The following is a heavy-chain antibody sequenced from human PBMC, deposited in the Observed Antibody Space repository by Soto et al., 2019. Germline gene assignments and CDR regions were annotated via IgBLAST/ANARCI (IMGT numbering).Heavy chain of an antibody. CDR2: IRGVSDVI. D-gene: IGHD3-9*01. J-gene: IGHJ5*02. Sequence: GGSLRLSCVASGFTFSSYSMNWVRQVPGKGLEWVSYIRGVSDVIYYAESVKGRFTISRDNAKNSLYLQMNSLRAEDTAVYYCAREADILNWFDPWGQGTLVTVS. V-gene: IGHV3-48*01. CDR1: GFTFSSYS. CDR3: AREADILNWFDP.